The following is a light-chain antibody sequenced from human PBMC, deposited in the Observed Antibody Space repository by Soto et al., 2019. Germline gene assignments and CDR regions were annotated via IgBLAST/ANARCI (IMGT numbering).Light chain of an antibody. Sequence: SSELTQPPSVSVSPGQTASITCSGDKLGDKYTCWYQQKPGQSPVLVIYQHSQRPSGIPERFSGSNSGNTATLTISGTQAMDEADYYCQAWDSSTDVVFGGGTKLTAL. CDR1: KLGDKY. V-gene: IGLV3-1*01. CDR2: QHS. J-gene: IGLJ2*01. CDR3: QAWDSSTDVV.